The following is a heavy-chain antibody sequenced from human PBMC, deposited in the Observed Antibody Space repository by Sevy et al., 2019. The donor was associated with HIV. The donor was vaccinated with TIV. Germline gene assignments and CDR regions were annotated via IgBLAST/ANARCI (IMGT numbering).Heavy chain of an antibody. J-gene: IGHJ4*02. CDR3: ARHVHYGSGSYSYFDY. CDR1: DGSISSYY. V-gene: IGHV4-59*08. CDR2: ICNSGST. Sequence: SETLSLTCTVSDGSISSYYWSWIRQPPGKGLEWIGSICNSGSTNNNPSLKRRVTVSVDTSKNQFSLKLNSVTAADTAVYYCARHVHYGSGSYSYFDYWGQGTLVTVSS. D-gene: IGHD3-10*01.